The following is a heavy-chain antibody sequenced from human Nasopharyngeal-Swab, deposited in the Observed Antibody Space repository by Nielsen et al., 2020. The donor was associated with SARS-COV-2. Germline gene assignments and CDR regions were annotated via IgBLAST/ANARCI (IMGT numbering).Heavy chain of an antibody. V-gene: IGHV1-18*01. Sequence: ASAKVSCKASGYSFTSYGISWVRQAPGQGLEWMGWISVYNGNTKYAQKLQGRVTMTTDTSTSTAYMELRSLRSDDTAVYYCARVSPPPYYYGSGSNWFDPWGQGTLVTVSS. J-gene: IGHJ5*02. CDR3: ARVSPPPYYYGSGSNWFDP. CDR1: GYSFTSYG. D-gene: IGHD3-10*01. CDR2: ISVYNGNT.